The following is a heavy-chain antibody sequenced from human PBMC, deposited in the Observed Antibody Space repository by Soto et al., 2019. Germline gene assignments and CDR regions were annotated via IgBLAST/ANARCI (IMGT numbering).Heavy chain of an antibody. J-gene: IGHJ4*02. Sequence: PGGSLRLSCSASGFTFSDYTMHWVRQTSEKRLEYISIIDSNGQITDYAESVKGRFAISRDNSKNTLYLQMTSLRTDDTAVYYCVKDRLRHCTRTSSYLLDYWGQGT. CDR3: VKDRLRHCTRTSSYLLDY. CDR1: GFTFSDYT. V-gene: IGHV3-64D*06. D-gene: IGHD2-2*01. CDR2: IDSNGQIT.